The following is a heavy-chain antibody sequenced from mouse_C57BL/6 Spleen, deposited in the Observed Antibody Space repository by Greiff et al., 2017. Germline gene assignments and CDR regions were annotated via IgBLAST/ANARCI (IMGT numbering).Heavy chain of an antibody. Sequence: QVQLQQSGAELVKPGASVKMSCKASGYTFTTYPIEWMKQNHGKSLEWIGNLYPSYYDTKYNEKFKGKATLSVEESSSTVYLELSRLTSDDSAVFHCARGRPDDSYSYFDYWGQGTTLTVSS. D-gene: IGHD2-3*01. CDR1: GYTFTTYP. CDR2: LYPSYYDT. J-gene: IGHJ2*01. V-gene: IGHV1-47*01. CDR3: ARGRPDDSYSYFDY.